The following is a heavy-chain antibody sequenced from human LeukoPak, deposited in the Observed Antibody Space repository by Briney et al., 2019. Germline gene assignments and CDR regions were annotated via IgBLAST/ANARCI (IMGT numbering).Heavy chain of an antibody. Sequence: ASVKVSCKASGYTFTGYYMHWVRQAPGQGLEWMGWINPNSGGTNYAQRFQGRVTMTRDTSISTAYMELSRLRSDDTAVYYCASETAGTSVLRYFDWFPSTSKKNWFDPWGQGTLVTVSS. D-gene: IGHD3-9*01. CDR3: ASETAGTSVLRYFDWFPSTSKKNWFDP. J-gene: IGHJ5*02. V-gene: IGHV1-2*02. CDR2: INPNSGGT. CDR1: GYTFTGYY.